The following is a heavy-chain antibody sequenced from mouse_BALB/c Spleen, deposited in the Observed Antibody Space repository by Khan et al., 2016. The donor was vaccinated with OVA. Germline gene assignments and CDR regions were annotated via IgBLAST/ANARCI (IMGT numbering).Heavy chain of an antibody. V-gene: IGHV3-2*02. J-gene: IGHJ2*01. Sequence: EVQLQESGPGLVKPSQSLSLTCTVTGYSITSDYAWNWIRQFPGNKLEWMGYISYSGSTSYNPSLKSRISITRDTSKNQFFLQLNSVTTEDTATYYCARLWLPHYFDYWGQGTTLTVSS. D-gene: IGHD2-2*01. CDR1: GYSITSDYA. CDR3: ARLWLPHYFDY. CDR2: ISYSGST.